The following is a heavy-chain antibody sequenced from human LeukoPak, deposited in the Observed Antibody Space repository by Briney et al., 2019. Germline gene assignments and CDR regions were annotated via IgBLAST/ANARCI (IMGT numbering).Heavy chain of an antibody. D-gene: IGHD4-17*01. CDR2: IYYSGST. CDR3: ARDQAVTFFAY. V-gene: IGHV4-59*01. Sequence: SETLSLTCTVSGGSISSYYWSWIRQPPGKGLEWIGYIYYSGSTNFNPSLKSRVTISIDTSKNQFSLKLSSVTAADTAVYYCARDQAVTFFAYWGQGILVTVSS. CDR1: GGSISSYY. J-gene: IGHJ4*02.